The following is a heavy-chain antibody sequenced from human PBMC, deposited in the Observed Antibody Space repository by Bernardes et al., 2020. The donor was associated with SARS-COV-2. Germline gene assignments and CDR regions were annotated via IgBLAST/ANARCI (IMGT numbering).Heavy chain of an antibody. CDR2: ITPNSGGT. D-gene: IGHD2-8*01. Sequence: ASVKDSCKASGYTFTGYYMHWVRQAPGQGLEWMGWITPNSGGTTYAQKFQGRVTMTRDTSISTAYMELSRLRSDDTAVYYCARGSYCTNGVCRYNWFDPWGQGTLVTGSS. J-gene: IGHJ5*02. CDR3: ARGSYCTNGVCRYNWFDP. CDR1: GYTFTGYY. V-gene: IGHV1-2*02.